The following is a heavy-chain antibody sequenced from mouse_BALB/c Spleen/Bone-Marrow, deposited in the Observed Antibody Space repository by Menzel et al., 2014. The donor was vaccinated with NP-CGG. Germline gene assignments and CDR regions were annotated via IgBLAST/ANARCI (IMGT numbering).Heavy chain of an antibody. Sequence: QVHVKQSGAELVKPGASVKLSCKASGYTLTSYWMHWVKQRPGQGLEWIGEINPSNGRTNYNEKFKSKATLTVDKSSSTAYMQLSSLTSEDSAVYYCARPYYGPYFDYWGQGTTLTVSS. J-gene: IGHJ2*01. V-gene: IGHV1S81*02. CDR3: ARPYYGPYFDY. CDR1: GYTLTSYW. CDR2: INPSNGRT. D-gene: IGHD1-2*01.